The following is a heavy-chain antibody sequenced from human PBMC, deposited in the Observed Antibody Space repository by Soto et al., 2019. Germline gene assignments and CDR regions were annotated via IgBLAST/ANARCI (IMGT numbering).Heavy chain of an antibody. V-gene: IGHV1-18*01. CDR1: GYSFDTFG. J-gene: IGHJ2*01. CDR3: ARCYCSVGSCFTCWHFDL. Sequence: QVQVVQSGAEVKKPGASVKVACKASGYSFDTFGMSWVRQAPGQGLEWMGWISIEKGDTNSAQKIQDRVTTTTDTSTSTAYMELRSLTSDDTAVYYCARCYCSVGSCFTCWHFDLWGRGTLVTVSS. CDR2: ISIEKGDT. D-gene: IGHD2-15*01.